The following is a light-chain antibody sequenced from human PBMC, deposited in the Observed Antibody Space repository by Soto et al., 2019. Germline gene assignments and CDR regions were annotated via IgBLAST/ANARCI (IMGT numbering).Light chain of an antibody. V-gene: IGLV2-14*03. CDR1: NSDVGGYNF. CDR2: DVS. Sequence: QSVLTQPASVSGSPGQSITISCTGTNSDVGGYNFVSWYQQLPDKAPKLIIYDVSNRPSGVSNRFSGSKSGNTASLTISGLQGGDEADYYCSSYAGSGVLVFGGGTKLTVL. J-gene: IGLJ2*01. CDR3: SSYAGSGVLV.